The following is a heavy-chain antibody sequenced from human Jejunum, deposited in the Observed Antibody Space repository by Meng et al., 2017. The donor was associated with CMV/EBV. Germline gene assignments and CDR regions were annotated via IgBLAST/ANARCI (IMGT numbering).Heavy chain of an antibody. Sequence: GSVSSRSYYWGWIRQPPGKGLEWIGSMYYSGNTYDNPSLKSRVTISVDTSKNQFSLKLTSVTAADTAVYYCVREDGYASGWYVDQWGQGTLVTVSS. CDR2: MYYSGNT. D-gene: IGHD6-19*01. J-gene: IGHJ4*02. CDR1: GSVSSRSYY. CDR3: VREDGYASGWYVDQ. V-gene: IGHV4-39*07.